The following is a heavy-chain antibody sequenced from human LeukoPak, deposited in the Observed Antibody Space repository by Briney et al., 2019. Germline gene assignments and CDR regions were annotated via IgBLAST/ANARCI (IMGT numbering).Heavy chain of an antibody. CDR1: GGSISSYY. V-gene: IGHV4-59*01. CDR3: ARSVFPRGFDY. D-gene: IGHD3-10*01. CDR2: IYYSGST. J-gene: IGHJ4*02. Sequence: PSETLSLTCTVSGGSISSYYWSWIRQPPGKGLEWIGYIYYSGSTNYNPSLKSRVTISVDTSKNQFSLKLSSVTAADTAVYYCARSVFPRGFDYWGQGTLVTVSS.